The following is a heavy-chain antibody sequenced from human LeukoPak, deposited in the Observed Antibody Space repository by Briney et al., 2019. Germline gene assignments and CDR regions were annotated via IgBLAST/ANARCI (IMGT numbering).Heavy chain of an antibody. D-gene: IGHD3-10*01. Sequence: SETLSLTCTVSGGSISSEANYWGWIRQPPGKGLEWIGSFHYSGGTYYNPSPKSRVSISIDTSKNQFSLKLTSVTAADTAVYYCAEFVFFWGQGILVTVSS. CDR2: FHYSGGT. V-gene: IGHV4-39*07. CDR3: AEFVFF. J-gene: IGHJ4*02. CDR1: GGSISSEANY.